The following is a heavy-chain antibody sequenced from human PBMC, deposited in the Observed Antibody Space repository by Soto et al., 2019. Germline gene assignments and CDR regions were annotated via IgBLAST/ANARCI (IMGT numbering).Heavy chain of an antibody. V-gene: IGHV1-3*01. D-gene: IGHD3-22*01. Sequence: QVQLVQSGAEVKKPGASVKVSCKASGYTFTSYAMHWVRQAPGQSLEWMGWINAGNGNTKYSQKFQGRVTITRDTSASTDYMELSSLRSEDTDVYYCARGDYYDIHDYWGQGTLVTVSS. CDR2: INAGNGNT. J-gene: IGHJ4*02. CDR3: ARGDYYDIHDY. CDR1: GYTFTSYA.